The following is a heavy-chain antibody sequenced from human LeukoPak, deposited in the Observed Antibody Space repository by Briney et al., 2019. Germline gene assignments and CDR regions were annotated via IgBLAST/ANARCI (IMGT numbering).Heavy chain of an antibody. V-gene: IGHV4-34*01. CDR1: GGSFSGYY. CDR3: AEATTTAPHWYFNL. Sequence: SETLSLTCAVYGGSFSGYYWSWIRQPPGRGLEWIGEINHSGSTNYNPSLKSRVTISVDTSKNQFSLKLSSVTAADTAVYYCAEATTTAPHWYFNLWGRGTLVTVSS. CDR2: INHSGST. D-gene: IGHD5-18*01. J-gene: IGHJ2*01.